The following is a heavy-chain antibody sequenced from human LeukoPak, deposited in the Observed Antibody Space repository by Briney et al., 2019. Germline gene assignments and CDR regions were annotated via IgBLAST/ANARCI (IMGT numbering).Heavy chain of an antibody. J-gene: IGHJ4*02. Sequence: SETLSLTCTVSGGSISSGGYYWSWIRQHPGTGLEWIGYIYYSGSTYYNPSLKSRVTISVDTSKNQFSLKLSSVTAADTAVYYCARSFYDSSGYYYEPPDYWGQGTLVTVSS. CDR1: GGSISSGGYY. V-gene: IGHV4-31*03. D-gene: IGHD3-22*01. CDR2: IYYSGST. CDR3: ARSFYDSSGYYYEPPDY.